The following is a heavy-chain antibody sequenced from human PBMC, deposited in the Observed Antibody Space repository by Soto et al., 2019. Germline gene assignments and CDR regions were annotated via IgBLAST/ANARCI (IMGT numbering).Heavy chain of an antibody. CDR1: GGTFSSYS. CDR3: ARAVVLTFTRFYDMDV. CDR2: LIPMFGTT. D-gene: IGHD3-9*01. Sequence: QVQLVQSGAEVKTPGSSVKVSCKASGGTFSSYSINWVRQAPGQGLEWMGRLIPMFGTTDYAQRFQGRVTFTADESTSTASMEVTNLTSEDTAVYYCARAVVLTFTRFYDMDVWGQGTTVTFSS. J-gene: IGHJ6*02. V-gene: IGHV1-69*18.